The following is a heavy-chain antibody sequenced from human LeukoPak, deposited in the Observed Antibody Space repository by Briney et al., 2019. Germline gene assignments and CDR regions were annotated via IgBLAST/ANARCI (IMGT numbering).Heavy chain of an antibody. CDR3: AGPGAGDLDY. Sequence: SQTLSLTCAVSGDSLSSGDYSWSWIRQPSGRGLEWIGYIFHSGSSYYNPSLKSRVTISVDTSKNHFSLKLSSVTAADTAVYYCAGPGAGDLDYWGQGTLVTVSS. D-gene: IGHD3-10*01. CDR1: GDSLSSGDYS. J-gene: IGHJ4*02. V-gene: IGHV4-30-2*01. CDR2: IFHSGSS.